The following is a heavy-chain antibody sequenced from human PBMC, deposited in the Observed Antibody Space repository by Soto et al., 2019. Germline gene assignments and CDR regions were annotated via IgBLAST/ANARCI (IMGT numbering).Heavy chain of an antibody. CDR2: ISPYNGDT. CDR3: ARDKEMGYCSKTSCSSLTFDY. J-gene: IGHJ4*02. CDR1: GYTFIDYG. Sequence: QVQLVQSGADVKRPGASVQVPCKATGYTFIDYGINWLRQTPGQGLEWMGWISPYNGDTNYAQKFLGRVTMTTDTSTSTAYMELSTLTSDDTAVYYCARDKEMGYCSKTSCSSLTFDYWGQGTLVTVSS. V-gene: IGHV1-18*01. D-gene: IGHD2-2*01.